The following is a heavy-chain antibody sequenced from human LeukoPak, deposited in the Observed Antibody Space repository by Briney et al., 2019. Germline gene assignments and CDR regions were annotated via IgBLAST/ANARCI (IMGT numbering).Heavy chain of an antibody. CDR1: GYAFSNYG. CDR2: ISAYNGNT. CDR3: AVTLRGYSSGWYQDLYDY. J-gene: IGHJ4*02. D-gene: IGHD6-19*01. Sequence: ASVKVSCKASGYAFSNYGISWVRQAPGQGLEWMGWISAYNGNTNYAQKLQGRVTMTTDTSTSTAYMELRSLRSDDTAVYYCAVTLRGYSSGWYQDLYDYWGQGTLVTGSS. V-gene: IGHV1-18*01.